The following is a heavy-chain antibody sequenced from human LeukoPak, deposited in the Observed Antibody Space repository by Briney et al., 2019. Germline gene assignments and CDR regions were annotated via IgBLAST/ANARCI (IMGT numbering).Heavy chain of an antibody. D-gene: IGHD1-26*01. CDR3: ARVSWGSGSYQPIDY. CDR2: IYHSGST. Sequence: SETLSLTCAVSGYSISSGYYWGWIRQPPGKGLEWIGSIYHSGSTYYNLSLKSRVTISVDTSKNQFSLKLSSVTAADTAVYYCARVSWGSGSYQPIDYWGQGTLVTVSS. CDR1: GYSISSGYY. J-gene: IGHJ4*02. V-gene: IGHV4-38-2*01.